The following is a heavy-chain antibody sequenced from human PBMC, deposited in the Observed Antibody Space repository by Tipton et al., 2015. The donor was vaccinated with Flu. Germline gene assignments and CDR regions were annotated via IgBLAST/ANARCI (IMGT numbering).Heavy chain of an antibody. CDR1: SGSIRSTNYF. CDR3: ARLSYYDVDLKNFYFDY. J-gene: IGHJ4*02. V-gene: IGHV4-39*01. D-gene: IGHD3-10*02. CDR2: IYPSGTT. Sequence: TLFLTCTVSSGSIRSTNYFCAWIRQPPGKRLELIGSIYPSGTTYYNPSLKSRVTISVDTPKSQFSLKLRSVTAADTAVYYCARLSYYDVDLKNFYFDYWGQGALVTVSS.